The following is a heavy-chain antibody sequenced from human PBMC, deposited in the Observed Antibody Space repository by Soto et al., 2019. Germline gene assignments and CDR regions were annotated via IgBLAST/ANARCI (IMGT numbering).Heavy chain of an antibody. CDR1: GGSISSSSYY. D-gene: IGHD2-2*02. Sequence: SETLSLTCTVSGGSISSSSYYWGWIRQPPGKGLEWIGSIYYSGSTYYNPSLKSRVTISVDTSKNQFSLKLSSVTAADTAVYYCARTLYLYEYYFDYWGQGTLVTVSS. CDR2: IYYSGST. V-gene: IGHV4-39*01. J-gene: IGHJ4*02. CDR3: ARTLYLYEYYFDY.